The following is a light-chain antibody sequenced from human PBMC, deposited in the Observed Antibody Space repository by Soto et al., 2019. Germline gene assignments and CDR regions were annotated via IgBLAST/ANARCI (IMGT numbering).Light chain of an antibody. V-gene: IGLV1-40*01. CDR2: GDT. CDR1: SSNIEAAYD. CDR3: QSYDSSLRDVV. Sequence: QSVLTQPPSVSGAPGQRVTISCTGSSSNIEAAYDVHWYQHPPGTAPKLLIYGDTNRPSGVPDRFSGSKSGTSASLAITGLQAEDEADYYCQSYDSSLRDVVFGGGTKLTVL. J-gene: IGLJ2*01.